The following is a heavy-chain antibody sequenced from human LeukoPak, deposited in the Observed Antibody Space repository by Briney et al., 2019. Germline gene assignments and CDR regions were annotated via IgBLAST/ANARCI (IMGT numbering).Heavy chain of an antibody. CDR1: GFTFSSYA. J-gene: IGHJ4*02. V-gene: IGHV3-23*01. CDR3: AKDRSIVATPYYFDY. Sequence: GGSLRLSCAASGFTFSSYAMSWVRQAPGKGLEWVSAISGSGGSTYYADSVKGRFTISRDNSKNTLYLQMNSLRAGDTAVYYCAKDRSIVATPYYFDYWGQGTLVTVSS. D-gene: IGHD5-12*01. CDR2: ISGSGGST.